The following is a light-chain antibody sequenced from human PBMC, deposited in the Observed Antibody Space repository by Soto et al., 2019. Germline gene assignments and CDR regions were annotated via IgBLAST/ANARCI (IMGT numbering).Light chain of an antibody. CDR2: DAS. V-gene: IGKV1-33*01. J-gene: IGKJ5*01. CDR1: QDISKN. CDR3: QQYDNLLPIT. Sequence: IQMTQSPSSLSASVGDRVTITCQASQDISKNLNWYQQKPGKAPKLLIYDASSLQTGVPSRFSGSGSAKHFTVTSNSLQLEYIATYYCQQYDNLLPITFGQGTGLEIK.